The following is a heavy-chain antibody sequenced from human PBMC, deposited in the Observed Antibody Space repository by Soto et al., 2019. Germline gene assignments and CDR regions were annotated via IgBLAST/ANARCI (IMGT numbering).Heavy chain of an antibody. CDR3: AREGYSSGWGGVLDY. CDR1: GFTYITSV. Sequence: VQLMESGGGVVQPGTSLRLSCTASGFTYITSVIHWVRQAPGKGLEWVAVASTDGQKKDYATSVRGLFTISRDNSKNTLFLQMDSLRGDDTAVYYCAREGYSSGWGGVLDYWGRGIMVAVSS. D-gene: IGHD2-15*01. CDR2: ASTDGQKK. V-gene: IGHV3-30*04. J-gene: IGHJ4*02.